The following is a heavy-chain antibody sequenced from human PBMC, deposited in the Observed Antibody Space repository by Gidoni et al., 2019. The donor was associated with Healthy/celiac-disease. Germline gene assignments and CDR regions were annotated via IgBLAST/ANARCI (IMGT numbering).Heavy chain of an antibody. CDR2: IIPIFGTA. CDR1: GGTFSSYA. Sequence: QVQLVQSGAEVKKPGSSVKVSCKASGGTFSSYAISWVRQAPGQGLEWMGGIIPIFGTANYAQKFQGRVTITADESTSTAYMELSSLRSEDTAVYYCARDKRDIVSVEGYYYYGMDVWGQGTTVTVSS. J-gene: IGHJ6*02. V-gene: IGHV1-69*01. CDR3: ARDKRDIVSVEGYYYYGMDV. D-gene: IGHD2-15*01.